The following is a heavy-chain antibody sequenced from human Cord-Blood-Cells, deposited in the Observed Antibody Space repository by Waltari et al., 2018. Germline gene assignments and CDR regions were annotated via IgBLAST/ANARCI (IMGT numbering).Heavy chain of an antibody. Sequence: QVQLVESGGGVVQPGRSLRLSCAASGFTFSSYGMHWVRQAPGKGLEWVAVISYDGSNKYYADSVKGRFTISRDNSKNTLYLQMNSLRAEDTAVYYCAKGHSSSWYWYFDLWGRGTLVTVSS. D-gene: IGHD6-13*01. CDR1: GFTFSSYG. J-gene: IGHJ2*01. CDR3: AKGHSSSWYWYFDL. V-gene: IGHV3-30*18. CDR2: ISYDGSNK.